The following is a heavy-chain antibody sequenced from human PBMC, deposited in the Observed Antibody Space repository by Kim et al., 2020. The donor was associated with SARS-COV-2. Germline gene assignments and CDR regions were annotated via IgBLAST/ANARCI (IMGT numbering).Heavy chain of an antibody. D-gene: IGHD3-10*01. CDR1: GGSISSGGYY. CDR2: IYYSGST. J-gene: IGHJ6*02. V-gene: IGHV4-31*03. CDR3: ARDRRITMDYYYYYGMDV. Sequence: SETLSLTCTVSGGSISSGGYYWSWIRQHPGKGLEWIGYIYYSGSTYYNPSLKSRVTISVDTSKNQFSLKLSSVTAADTAVYYCARDRRITMDYYYYYGMDVWGQGTTVTVSS.